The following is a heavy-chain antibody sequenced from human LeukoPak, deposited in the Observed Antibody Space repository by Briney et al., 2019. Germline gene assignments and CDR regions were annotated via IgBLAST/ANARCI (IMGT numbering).Heavy chain of an antibody. Sequence: SETLSLTCTVSGGSISSSSYYWGWIRQPPGKGLEWIGSIYYSGSTYYNPSLKSRVTISVDTSKNQFSLKLSSVTAADTAVYYCARICSSTSCQVDYWGQGTLVTVSS. J-gene: IGHJ4*02. CDR3: ARICSSTSCQVDY. D-gene: IGHD2-2*01. CDR2: IYYSGST. CDR1: GGSISSSSYY. V-gene: IGHV4-39*01.